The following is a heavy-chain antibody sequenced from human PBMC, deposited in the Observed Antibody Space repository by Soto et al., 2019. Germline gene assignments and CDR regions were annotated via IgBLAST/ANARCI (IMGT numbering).Heavy chain of an antibody. J-gene: IGHJ4*02. CDR1: CYSITSDYY. V-gene: IGHV4-38-2*01. Sequence: ETLSLTCAVSCYSITSDYYWGWIRQPPGKGLEWIGSIYSGSTYYNPSLKSRVTISVDTSKNQFSLRLTSVTAADTAMYYCAKKGYYPSGKINLFDSWGQGTLVTVSS. CDR2: IYSGST. CDR3: AKKGYYPSGKINLFDS. D-gene: IGHD3-10*01.